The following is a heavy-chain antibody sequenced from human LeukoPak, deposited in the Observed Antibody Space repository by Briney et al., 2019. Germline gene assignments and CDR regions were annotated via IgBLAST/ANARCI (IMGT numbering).Heavy chain of an antibody. J-gene: IGHJ4*02. CDR1: GFTFGDYA. V-gene: IGHV3-49*04. Sequence: PGGSLRLSCTASGFTFGDYAMSWVRPAPGEGLGWVGFIISKAYGGTTEYAASVKGRFTISRDDSKRIAYLQMNSLRAEDTAAYYCAKDSVTSGWSGGFHFWGQGTLVTVSS. CDR3: AKDSVTSGWSGGFHF. CDR2: IISKAYGGTT. D-gene: IGHD3-10*02.